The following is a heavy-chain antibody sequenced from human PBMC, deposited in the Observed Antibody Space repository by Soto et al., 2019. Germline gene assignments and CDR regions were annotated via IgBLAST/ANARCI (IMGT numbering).Heavy chain of an antibody. CDR2: IKSKTDGGTT. CDR3: TTVGAGIVGATEAYYYYGMDV. CDR1: GFTFSNAW. Sequence: EVQLVESGGGLVKPGGCLRLSCAASGFTFSNAWMNWVRQAPGKGLEWVGRIKSKTDGGTTDYAAPVKGRFTISRDDSKNTLYLQMNSLKTEDTAVYYCTTVGAGIVGATEAYYYYGMDVWGQGTTVTVSS. J-gene: IGHJ6*02. V-gene: IGHV3-15*07. D-gene: IGHD1-26*01.